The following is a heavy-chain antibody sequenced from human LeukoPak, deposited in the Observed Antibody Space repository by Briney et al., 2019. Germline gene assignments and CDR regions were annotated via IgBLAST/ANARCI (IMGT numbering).Heavy chain of an antibody. CDR3: ARDKRQWLAEIDY. Sequence: GASVKVSCKASGYTFTSYGMRWVRQAPGQGLEWMGWINAYNGNTNYAQKLQGRVTMTADTSTSTAYMELRSLRSDDTAVYYCARDKRQWLAEIDYWGQGALVTVSS. D-gene: IGHD6-19*01. CDR2: INAYNGNT. J-gene: IGHJ4*02. CDR1: GYTFTSYG. V-gene: IGHV1-18*01.